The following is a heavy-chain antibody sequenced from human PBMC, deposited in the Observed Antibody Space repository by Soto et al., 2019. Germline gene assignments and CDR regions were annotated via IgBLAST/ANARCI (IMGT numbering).Heavy chain of an antibody. J-gene: IGHJ5*02. V-gene: IGHV4-31*03. D-gene: IGHD3-9*01. CDR1: GGSISRGGYY. CDR2: IYYSGST. Sequence: SETLSLTCTVSGGSISRGGYYWSWIRQHPGKGLEWIGYIYYSGSTYYNPSLKSRVTISVDTSKNQFSLKLSSVTAADTAVYYCASFFYGYFSRKYNLFAPRAQRTPVPVSS. CDR3: ASFFYGYFSRKYNLFAP.